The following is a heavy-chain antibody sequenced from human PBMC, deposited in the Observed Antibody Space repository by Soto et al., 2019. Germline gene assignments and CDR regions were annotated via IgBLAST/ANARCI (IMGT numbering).Heavy chain of an antibody. CDR3: TTDHDPVPVTAPTNAFEN. CDR2: IRGKTDGGTT. J-gene: IGHJ3*02. CDR1: GLTFSHAW. Sequence: EVQLVESGGDVVKPGGSLRLSCAVSGLTFSHAWMNWVRQAPGERLEWVGRIRGKTDGGTTEYAAPVKGRFTISRDDSKDTLYLQMDSLKTEDTGVYYCTTDHDPVPVTAPTNAFENWCQGTMVTVSS. D-gene: IGHD2-21*02. V-gene: IGHV3-15*07.